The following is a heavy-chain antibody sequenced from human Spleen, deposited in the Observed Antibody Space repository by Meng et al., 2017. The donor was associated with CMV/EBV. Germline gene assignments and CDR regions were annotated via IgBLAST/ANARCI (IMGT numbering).Heavy chain of an antibody. V-gene: IGHV1-2*02. Sequence: YTFTGYYMHWVRQAPGQGLEWMGWINPNSGGTNYAQKFQGRVTMTRDTSISTAYMELSRLRSDDTAVYYCARDRYCSSTSCYGGWFDPWGQGTLVTVSS. CDR3: ARDRYCSSTSCYGGWFDP. CDR1: YTFTGYY. D-gene: IGHD2-2*01. J-gene: IGHJ5*02. CDR2: INPNSGGT.